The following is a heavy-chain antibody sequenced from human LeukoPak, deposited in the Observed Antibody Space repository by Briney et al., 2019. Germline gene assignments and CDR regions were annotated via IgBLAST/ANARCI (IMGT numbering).Heavy chain of an antibody. CDR3: ARGPSGSLHYYHFYGMDV. CDR1: GFTFSSYE. D-gene: IGHD1-26*01. CDR2: ISGSGDRT. Sequence: PGGSLRLSCAASGFTFSSYEMNWVRQAPGKGLEWVSAISGSGDRTYYTDSVKGRFTISRDNSKNTLYLQMNSLRAEDTAVYFCARGPSGSLHYYHFYGMDVWGQGTTVTVS. J-gene: IGHJ6*02. V-gene: IGHV3-23*01.